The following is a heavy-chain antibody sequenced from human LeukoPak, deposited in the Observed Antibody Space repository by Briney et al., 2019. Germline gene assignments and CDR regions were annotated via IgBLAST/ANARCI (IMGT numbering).Heavy chain of an antibody. J-gene: IGHJ6*03. Sequence: GGSLRLSCAASGFTFSTYWMHWVRQAPGKGLEWVSSISSSSSYIYYADSVRGRFTISRDNAKNSLYLQMNSLRAEDTAVYYCARRTPMDVWGKGTTVTVSS. CDR1: GFTFSTYW. CDR2: ISSSSSYI. CDR3: ARRTPMDV. V-gene: IGHV3-21*01.